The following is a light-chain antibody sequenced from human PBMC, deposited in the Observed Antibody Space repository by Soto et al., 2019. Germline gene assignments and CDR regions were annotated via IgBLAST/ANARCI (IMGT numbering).Light chain of an antibody. J-gene: IGLJ1*01. CDR1: SSDVGSYNL. CDR3: CSYAGSSTPYV. CDR2: EVS. Sequence: QAALTQPASLSGAPGQSITLSRPGTSSDVGSYNLVSWYQQHPGKAPKLMIYEVSKRPSGVSNRFSGSKSGNTASLTISGLQAEDEADYYCCSYAGSSTPYVFGTGTKVTVL. V-gene: IGLV2-23*02.